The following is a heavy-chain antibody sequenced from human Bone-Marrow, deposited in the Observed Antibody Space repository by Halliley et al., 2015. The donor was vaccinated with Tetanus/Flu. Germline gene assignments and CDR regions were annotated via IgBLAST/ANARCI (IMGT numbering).Heavy chain of an antibody. V-gene: IGHV4-31*02. J-gene: IGHJ6*02. CDR3: ARDGLLWFGASGGVDV. CDR2: ISQSGNP. D-gene: IGHD3-10*01. Sequence: GSISQSGNPYYNPSLKSRLSISRDMSHNQFSLRLYSVTAADTAVYYCARDGLLWFGASGGVDVWGQGTTVTVSS.